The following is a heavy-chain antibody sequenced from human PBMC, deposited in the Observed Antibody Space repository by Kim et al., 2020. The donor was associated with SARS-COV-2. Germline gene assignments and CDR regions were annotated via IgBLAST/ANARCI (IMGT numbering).Heavy chain of an antibody. CDR2: IKQDGSEK. J-gene: IGHJ5*02. Sequence: GGSLRLSCAASGFTFSSYWMSWVRQAPGKGLEWVANIKQDGSEKYYVDSVKGRFTISRDNAKNSLYLQMNSLRAEDTAVYYCARSEALRYFDGRFDPWGQGTLVTVSS. V-gene: IGHV3-7*03. CDR3: ARSEALRYFDGRFDP. CDR1: GFTFSSYW. D-gene: IGHD3-9*01.